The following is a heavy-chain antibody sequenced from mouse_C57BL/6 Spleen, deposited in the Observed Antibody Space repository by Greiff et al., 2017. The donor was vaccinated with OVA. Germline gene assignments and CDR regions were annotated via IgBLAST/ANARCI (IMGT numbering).Heavy chain of an antibody. CDR2: IFPGSGST. CDR1: GYTFTDYY. D-gene: IGHD1-1*01. Sequence: QVQLQQSGPELVKPGASVKISCKASGYTFTDYYINWVKQRPGQGLEWIGWIFPGSGSTYYNEKFKGKATLTVDKSSSTAYMLLSSLTSEDSAVYFCARLNYYGSSYRYFDVWGTGTTVTVSS. J-gene: IGHJ1*03. CDR3: ARLNYYGSSYRYFDV. V-gene: IGHV1-75*01.